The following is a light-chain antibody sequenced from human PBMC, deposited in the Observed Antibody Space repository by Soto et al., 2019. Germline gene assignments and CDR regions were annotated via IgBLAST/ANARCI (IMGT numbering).Light chain of an antibody. J-gene: IGKJ5*01. CDR2: DAS. CDR1: QGLRSA. Sequence: AIQLTQSPSSLSESVGDRVSITCRASQGLRSALAWYQQKPGKPPKILIYDASSLQSGVPSRFSGSESGTDCTLTISSLQPEDFATYYCQQLNSYPFTFGQGTRLEIK. CDR3: QQLNSYPFT. V-gene: IGKV1-13*02.